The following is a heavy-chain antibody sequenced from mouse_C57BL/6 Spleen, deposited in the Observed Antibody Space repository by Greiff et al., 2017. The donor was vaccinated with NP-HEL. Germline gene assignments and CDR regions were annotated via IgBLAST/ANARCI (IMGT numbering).Heavy chain of an antibody. CDR1: GYTFTDYN. D-gene: IGHD1-1*01. CDR2: INPNNGGT. J-gene: IGHJ4*01. Sequence: VHVKQSRPELVKPGASVKIPCKASGYTFTDYNMDWVKQSHGKSLEWIGDINPNNGGTIYNQKFKGKATLTVDNSSSTAYMELRSLTSEDTAVYYCARSSYYYGSSPYAMDYWGQGTSVTVSS. V-gene: IGHV1-18*01. CDR3: ARSSYYYGSSPYAMDY.